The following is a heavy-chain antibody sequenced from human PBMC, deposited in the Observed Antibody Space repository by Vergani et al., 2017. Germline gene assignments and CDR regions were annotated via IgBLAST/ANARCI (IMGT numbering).Heavy chain of an antibody. CDR3: ARAGSGLRFLGGLSYYYYYMDV. D-gene: IGHD3-3*01. Sequence: QVQLVQSGAEVKKPGASVKVSCKASGYTFTSYGISWVRQAPGQGLEWMGWMSAYNGNTNYAQKLQGRITITTDNSTSTAYMEVRSLRSDDTAVYYCARAGSGLRFLGGLSYYYYYMDVWGKGP. V-gene: IGHV1-18*01. J-gene: IGHJ6*03. CDR1: GYTFTSYG. CDR2: MSAYNGNT.